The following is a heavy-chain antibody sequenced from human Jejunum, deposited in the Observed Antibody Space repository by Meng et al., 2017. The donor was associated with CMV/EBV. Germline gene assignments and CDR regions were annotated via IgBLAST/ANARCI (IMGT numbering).Heavy chain of an antibody. J-gene: IGHJ4*02. V-gene: IGHV3-11*01. CDR2: IPSSGNMM. Sequence: QVQLEESVGGLVKPVGSLRVSCAASGITFSAYYTTWVRQAPGKGLEWVASIPSSGNMMYYADSVKGRFTISRDNAKNSLYLQMNSLRVDDTAVYFCAKGGSGSYLAYWGQGTLVTVSS. D-gene: IGHD3-10*01. CDR1: GITFSAYY. CDR3: AKGGSGSYLAY.